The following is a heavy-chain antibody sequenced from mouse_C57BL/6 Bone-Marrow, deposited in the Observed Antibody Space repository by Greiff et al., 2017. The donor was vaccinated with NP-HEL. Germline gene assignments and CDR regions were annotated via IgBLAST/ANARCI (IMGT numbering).Heavy chain of an antibody. D-gene: IGHD2-2*01. V-gene: IGHV1-5*01. Sequence: VQLQQSGTVLARPGASVKMSCKTSGYTFTSYWMHWVTQRPGQGLEWIGAIYPGNSDPSYNQKFKGKANLTAVPSASTAYRELSSLTNEDAAVYDCSGYGDDGYWDKGDYWGQGTTLTVSS. CDR3: SGYGDDGYWDKGDY. J-gene: IGHJ2*01. CDR2: IYPGNSDP. CDR1: GYTFTSYW.